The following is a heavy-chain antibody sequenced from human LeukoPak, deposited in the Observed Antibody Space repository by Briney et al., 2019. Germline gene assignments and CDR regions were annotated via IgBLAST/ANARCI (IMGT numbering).Heavy chain of an antibody. V-gene: IGHV3-74*01. D-gene: IGHD3-3*01. J-gene: IGHJ4*02. CDR2: VQDDERSA. CDR1: GFRFSGYR. Sequence: PGGSLRLSCEGSGFRFSGYRMHWVRQAPGKGLVWVSRVQDDERSASYGDSVKGRFTISKDNAKNILYLQMDGLRVEDTAVYYCVRGHVGTIFGVIPVNPLGYWGQGTLVTVSS. CDR3: VRGHVGTIFGVIPVNPLGY.